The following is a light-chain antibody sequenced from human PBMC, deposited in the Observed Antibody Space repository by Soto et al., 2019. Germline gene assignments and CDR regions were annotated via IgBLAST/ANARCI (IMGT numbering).Light chain of an antibody. CDR3: QQPYSYPLT. CDR1: QGIRRY. V-gene: IGKV1-9*01. Sequence: DIQLTQSPSFLSASVGDRVTITCRASQGIRRYLCWYQQKPGKGPKILIYAASTLQTGVPSRFSGSGSATDFTLTISSLQPEDFATYYCQQPYSYPLTFGGGTKVDIK. J-gene: IGKJ4*01. CDR2: AAS.